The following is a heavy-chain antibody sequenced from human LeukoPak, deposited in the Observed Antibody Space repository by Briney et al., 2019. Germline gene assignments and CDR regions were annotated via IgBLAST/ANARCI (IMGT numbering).Heavy chain of an antibody. CDR1: GGSISSYY. Sequence: SETLSLTCTVSGGSISSYYWSWIRQPAGKGLEWIGRIYTSGSTNYNPSLKSRVTMSVDTCKNQFSLKLSSVTAADTAVYYCARVVTIFGVVTPDNWFDPWGQGTLVTVSS. CDR3: ARVVTIFGVVTPDNWFDP. D-gene: IGHD3-3*01. CDR2: IYTSGST. J-gene: IGHJ5*02. V-gene: IGHV4-4*07.